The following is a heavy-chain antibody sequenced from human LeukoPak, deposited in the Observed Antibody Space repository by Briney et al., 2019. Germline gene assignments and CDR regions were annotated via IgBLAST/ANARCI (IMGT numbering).Heavy chain of an antibody. CDR2: IIPIFGTA. Sequence: SVKVSCKASGYTFTSYDINWVRQATGQGLEWMGRIIPIFGTANYAQKFQGRVTITADKSTSTAYMELSSLRSEDTAVYYCANYYFDYWGQGTLVTVSS. CDR3: ANYYFDY. J-gene: IGHJ4*02. D-gene: IGHD3-10*01. V-gene: IGHV1-69*06. CDR1: GYTFTSYD.